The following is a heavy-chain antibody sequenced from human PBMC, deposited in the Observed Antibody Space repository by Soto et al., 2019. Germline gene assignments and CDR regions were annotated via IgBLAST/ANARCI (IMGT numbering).Heavy chain of an antibody. CDR1: GGSFSGYY. CDR3: ARDIRGYGMDV. Sequence: SETLSLTCAVYGGSFSGYYWSWIRQPPGKGLEWIGEINHSGSTNYNPSLKSRVTISVDKSKNQFSLKLSSVTAADTAVYYCARDIRGYGMDVWGQGTTVTVSS. D-gene: IGHD2-2*02. CDR2: INHSGST. V-gene: IGHV4-34*01. J-gene: IGHJ6*02.